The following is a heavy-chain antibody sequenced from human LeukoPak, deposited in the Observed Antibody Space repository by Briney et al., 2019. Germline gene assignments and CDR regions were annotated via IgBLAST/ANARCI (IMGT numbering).Heavy chain of an antibody. CDR1: GGSISSSSYY. CDR3: ATSTEYYDFWSGPSDY. V-gene: IGHV4-39*07. J-gene: IGHJ4*02. D-gene: IGHD3-3*01. CDR2: IYYSGST. Sequence: SETLSLTCTVSGGSISSSSYYWGWIRQPPGKGLEWIGSIYYSGSTYYNPSLKSRVTISVDTSKNQSSLKLSSVTAADTAVYYCATSTEYYDFWSGPSDYWGQGTLVTVSS.